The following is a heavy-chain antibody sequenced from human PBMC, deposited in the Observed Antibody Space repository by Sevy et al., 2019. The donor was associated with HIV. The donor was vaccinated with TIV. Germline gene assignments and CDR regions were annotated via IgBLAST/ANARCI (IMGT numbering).Heavy chain of an antibody. CDR3: ARGPYYYDSSGYYYGEAFY. V-gene: IGHV3-7*01. J-gene: IGHJ4*02. CDR2: IKQDGSEK. D-gene: IGHD3-22*01. Sequence: GGSLRLSCAASGFTFSSYWMSWVRQAPGKGLEWVANIKQDGSEKYYVDSVKGRFTISRDNAKNSLYLQMNSLRAEDTAGYYCARGPYYYDSSGYYYGEAFYWGQGTLVTVSS. CDR1: GFTFSSYW.